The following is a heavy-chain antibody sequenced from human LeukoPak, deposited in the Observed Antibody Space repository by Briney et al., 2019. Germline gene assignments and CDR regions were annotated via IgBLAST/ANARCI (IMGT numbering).Heavy chain of an antibody. V-gene: IGHV6-1*01. Sequence: SQTLSLTCAISGDSVSSNSADWNWIRQSPSRGLEWLGRTYYRSKWYNDYAVSVKSRITINPDTSKNQFSLQLKSVTPEDTAVYYCARTEYSSGWGADYWGQGTLVTVSS. D-gene: IGHD6-19*01. J-gene: IGHJ4*02. CDR3: ARTEYSSGWGADY. CDR1: GDSVSSNSAD. CDR2: TYYRSKWYN.